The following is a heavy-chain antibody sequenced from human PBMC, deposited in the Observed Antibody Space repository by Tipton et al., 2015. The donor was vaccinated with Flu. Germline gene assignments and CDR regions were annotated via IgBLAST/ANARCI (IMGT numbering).Heavy chain of an antibody. V-gene: IGHV4-31*03. CDR1: GASISSSGYY. CDR3: AREIGGYNYLDF. CDR2: ISDSGKT. Sequence: TLSLTCSVSGASISSSGYYWTWIRQQPGMGLEWMGYISDSGKTYYNPSLNGRVTISLDTSKNQFSLVMNSVTAADTAVYYCAREIGGYNYLDFWGQGTLVIVSS. D-gene: IGHD3-10*01. J-gene: IGHJ4*02.